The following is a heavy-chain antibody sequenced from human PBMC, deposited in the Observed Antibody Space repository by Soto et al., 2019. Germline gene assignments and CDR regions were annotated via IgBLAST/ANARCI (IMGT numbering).Heavy chain of an antibody. J-gene: IGHJ3*02. CDR1: GFTFSRYG. CDR3: AKDDGRLQGPLDI. D-gene: IGHD2-15*01. Sequence: QMQLVESGGGVVQPGRSLRLSCVASGFTFSRYGMHWVRQAPGEGLEWVAVISSDGSDKYSADSVKGQFTVPRDNSKNTLYGQMNSLRAGDTAVYYCAKDDGRLQGPLDIRGQGTMVIVSS. CDR2: ISSDGSDK. V-gene: IGHV3-30*18.